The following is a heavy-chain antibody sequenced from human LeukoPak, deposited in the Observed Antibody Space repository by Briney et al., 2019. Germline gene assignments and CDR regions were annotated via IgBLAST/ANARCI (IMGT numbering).Heavy chain of an antibody. J-gene: IGHJ1*01. V-gene: IGHV3-73*01. CDR2: IRSKVNNYAT. Sequence: GGSLTLSCAASGFTFSGSTMHWVRQASGKGLEWVGRIRSKVNNYATAYGASVKGRFTISRDDSKNTAFLQVNSLKSEDTAVYYCTTSLSEQWLVSAWGQGTLVTVSS. D-gene: IGHD6-19*01. CDR1: GFTFSGST. CDR3: TTSLSEQWLVSA.